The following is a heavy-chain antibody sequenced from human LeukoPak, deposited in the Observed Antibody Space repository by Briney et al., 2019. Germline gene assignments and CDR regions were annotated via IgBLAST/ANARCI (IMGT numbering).Heavy chain of an antibody. J-gene: IGHJ4*02. CDR1: GYTFTSYD. V-gene: IGHV1-8*01. CDR3: ARGRWAYYYDSSGYKY. D-gene: IGHD3-22*01. Sequence: ASVKVSCKASGYTFTSYDINWVRQATGQGLEWMGWMNPNSGNAGYAQKFQGRVTMTRNTSISTAYMELSSLRSEDTAVYYCARGRWAYYYDSSGYKYWGQRTLVTVSS. CDR2: MNPNSGNA.